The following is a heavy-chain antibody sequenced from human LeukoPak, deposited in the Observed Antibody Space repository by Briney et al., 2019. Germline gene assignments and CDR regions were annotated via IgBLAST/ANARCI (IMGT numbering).Heavy chain of an antibody. CDR2: ISWNSGSI. CDR1: GFTFDDYA. CDR3: AKAPCGTSCSTFDY. Sequence: GGSLRLSCAASGFTFDDYAMNWVRQAPGKGLEWVSRISWNSGSIAYADSVKGRFTISRDNAKNSLYLQMNSLRPEDTAFYYCAKAPCGTSCSTFDYWGQGTLVTASS. D-gene: IGHD2-2*01. V-gene: IGHV3-9*01. J-gene: IGHJ4*02.